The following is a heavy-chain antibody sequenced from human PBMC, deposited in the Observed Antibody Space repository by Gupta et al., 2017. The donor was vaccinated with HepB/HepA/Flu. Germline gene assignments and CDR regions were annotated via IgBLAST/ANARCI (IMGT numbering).Heavy chain of an antibody. D-gene: IGHD6-6*01. J-gene: IGHJ4*02. V-gene: IGHV3-74*01. CDR1: GFTFRNYW. Sequence: EVQLVESGGVLVQSGGSLRLSCEASGFTFRNYWMHWVRQAPGKGLVWVSRINGDGSSTNYADFVKGRFTISRDNAKNTLYLEMNSLRDEDSTVYYCARGGSIESRGFDYWGQGTLVTVSS. CDR3: ARGGSIESRGFDY. CDR2: INGDGSST.